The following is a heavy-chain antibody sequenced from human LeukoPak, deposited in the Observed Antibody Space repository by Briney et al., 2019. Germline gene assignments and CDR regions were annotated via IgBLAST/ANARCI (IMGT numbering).Heavy chain of an antibody. V-gene: IGHV3-48*03. CDR1: GFTFSSYE. CDR3: ARDFGDDAFDI. D-gene: IGHD3-10*01. CDR2: ISSSGSTI. J-gene: IGHJ3*02. Sequence: GGSLRLSCAASGFTFSSYEMNWVRQAPGKGLDWVSYISSSGSTIYYADSVKGRFTISRDNAKNSLYLQMNSLRAEDTAVYYCARDFGDDAFDIWGQGTMVTVSS.